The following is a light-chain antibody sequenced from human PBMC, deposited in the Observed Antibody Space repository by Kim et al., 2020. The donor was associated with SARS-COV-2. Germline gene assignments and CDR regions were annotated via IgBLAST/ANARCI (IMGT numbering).Light chain of an antibody. CDR1: QSVVGSY. Sequence: SPGERATLSCRASQSVVGSYLGWYQQKPGQAPELLIYGASSRATGIPDRFSGSGSGTDFTLTISRLEPEDFAVYYCQQYGSSPLTFGGGTKVDIK. V-gene: IGKV3-20*01. CDR2: GAS. CDR3: QQYGSSPLT. J-gene: IGKJ4*01.